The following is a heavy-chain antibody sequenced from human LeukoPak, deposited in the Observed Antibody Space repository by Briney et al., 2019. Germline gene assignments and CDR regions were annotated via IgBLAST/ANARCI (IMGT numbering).Heavy chain of an antibody. CDR3: ARVNSGSYYLVDY. Sequence: GGSLRLSCAASGFTFSSYWMHWVRQAPGKGLVWVSRINSDGSRTSYADSVKGRFTISRDNAKNSLYLQMNSLRAEDTAVYYCARVNSGSYYLVDYWGQGTLVTVSS. CDR1: GFTFSSYW. CDR2: INSDGSRT. D-gene: IGHD1-26*01. J-gene: IGHJ4*02. V-gene: IGHV3-74*01.